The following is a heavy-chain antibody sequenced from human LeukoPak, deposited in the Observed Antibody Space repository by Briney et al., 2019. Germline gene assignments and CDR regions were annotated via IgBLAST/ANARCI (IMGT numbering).Heavy chain of an antibody. CDR3: ASGQSSGWYAFDY. CDR1: GFTFSSYW. V-gene: IGHV4-39*07. J-gene: IGHJ4*02. CDR2: VYYAGTI. Sequence: GSLRLSCAASGFTFSSYWMSWVRQAPGKGLEWIVSVYYAGTIYYNPSLKSRVTVSVDTSKTQFSLELSSVTAADTAVYYCASGQSSGWYAFDYWGQGILLTVSS. D-gene: IGHD6-19*01.